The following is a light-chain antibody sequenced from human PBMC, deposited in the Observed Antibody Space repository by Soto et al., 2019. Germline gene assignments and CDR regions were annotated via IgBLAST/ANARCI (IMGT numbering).Light chain of an antibody. CDR3: QQSYSSPPT. J-gene: IGKJ1*01. CDR1: QNIAKY. V-gene: IGKV1-39*01. CDR2: AAS. Sequence: GDRVTITCRASQNIAKYLTWFQQKPGKAPKLLIYAASSLQSGVPSRFSGSGSGTDFTLTISDLQPEDFATYYCQQSYSSPPTFGQGTKVDIK.